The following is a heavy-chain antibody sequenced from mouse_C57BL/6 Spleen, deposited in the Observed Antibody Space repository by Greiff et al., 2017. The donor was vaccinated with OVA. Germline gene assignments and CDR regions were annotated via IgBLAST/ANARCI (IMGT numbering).Heavy chain of an antibody. CDR2: ISDGGSYT. J-gene: IGHJ2*01. Sequence: EVLLVEPGGGLVKPGASLKLSCAASGFTFSSYAMPWVRQTPEQGLEWVATISDGGSYTYYPDNVKGRVTISRDNAKNNLYLQMSHLKSEDTAMYYCARTGSGYDYGGRGDGATLTVS. D-gene: IGHD2-14*01. V-gene: IGHV5-4*01. CDR1: GFTFSSYA. CDR3: ARTGSGYDYGG.